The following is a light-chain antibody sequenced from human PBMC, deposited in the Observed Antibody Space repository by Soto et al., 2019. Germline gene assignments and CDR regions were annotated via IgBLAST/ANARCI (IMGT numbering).Light chain of an antibody. J-gene: IGLJ2*01. CDR1: SSDVGGYNY. CDR3: SSYTRSSTVV. Sequence: QSALTQPASVSGSPGQSITISCTGTSSDVGGYNYVSWYQQHPGKATKLMIYDVSHRPSGVSNRFSGSRSGNTSSLTIYGLQAEDEGNDYCSSYTRSSTVVFGGGPKLTVL. CDR2: DVS. V-gene: IGLV2-14*01.